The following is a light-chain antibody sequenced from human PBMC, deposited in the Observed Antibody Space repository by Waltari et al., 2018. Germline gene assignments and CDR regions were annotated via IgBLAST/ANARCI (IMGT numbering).Light chain of an antibody. V-gene: IGKV3-20*01. CDR1: QGVSRT. J-gene: IGKJ1*01. CDR2: GAS. CDR3: QHYVRLPAT. Sequence: EIVLTQSPGTLSLSPGERATLSCRASQGVSRTLACYQQKPGQAPRLLSSGASTKATGIPGRFSGGGSGTDFSLTINRLEPEDCAVYYCQHYVRLPATFGQGTKVEIK.